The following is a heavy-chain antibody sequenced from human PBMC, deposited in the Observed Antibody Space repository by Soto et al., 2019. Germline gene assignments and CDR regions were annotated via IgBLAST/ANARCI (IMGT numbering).Heavy chain of an antibody. CDR2: INHSGST. D-gene: IGHD3-16*02. J-gene: IGHJ4*02. CDR3: ASYDYVWGSYRNYFDY. V-gene: IGHV4-34*01. Sequence: QVQLQQWGAGLLKPSETLSLTCAVFGGSFSGYYWSWIRQPPGKGLEWIGEINHSGSTNYNPSLKSLVTISVDTSKTQFSLKLSSVTAADTAVYYCASYDYVWGSYRNYFDYWGQGTLVTVSS. CDR1: GGSFSGYY.